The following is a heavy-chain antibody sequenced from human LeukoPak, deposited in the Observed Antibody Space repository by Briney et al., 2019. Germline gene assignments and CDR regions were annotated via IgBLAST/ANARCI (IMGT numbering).Heavy chain of an antibody. Sequence: PSQTLSLTCTGSGGSISSGGYHWNWIRLHPGKGLEWIGYIYYSGSPYYNPALKSRVTISVDTSKNQFSLKLTSVAAADTAVYYCARGALVAGAFDIWGQGTMVTVSS. CDR3: ARGALVAGAFDI. V-gene: IGHV4-31*03. D-gene: IGHD3-16*01. J-gene: IGHJ3*02. CDR1: GGSISSGGYH. CDR2: IYYSGSP.